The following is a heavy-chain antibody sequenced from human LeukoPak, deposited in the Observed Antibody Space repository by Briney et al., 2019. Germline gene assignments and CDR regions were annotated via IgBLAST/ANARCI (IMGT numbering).Heavy chain of an antibody. CDR2: IDYSGST. V-gene: IGHV4-30-4*07. J-gene: IGHJ4*02. CDR1: GVSISSGGYS. D-gene: IGHD5-18*01. Sequence: PAETLSLTCAVSGVSISSGGYSWSWIRQPPGKGLEGVVYIDYSGSTYYNPSLKSRVTISVNTSKNQFSLKLSSVTAADTAVYYCARAATSGYSSGVDYWGQGTLVTVYS. CDR3: ARAATSGYSSGVDY.